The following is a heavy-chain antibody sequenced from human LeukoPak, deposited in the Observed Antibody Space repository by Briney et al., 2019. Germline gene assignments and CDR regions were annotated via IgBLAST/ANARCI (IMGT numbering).Heavy chain of an antibody. V-gene: IGHV4-38-2*01. J-gene: IGHJ4*02. D-gene: IGHD3-9*01. CDR3: ARGPSKVLRYFDWSSDYFDY. CDR1: GYSISSGYY. CDR2: IYHSGST. Sequence: SETLSLTCAVSGYSISSGYYWGWIRQPPGKGLEGIGSIYHSGSTYYNPSLKSRVTISVDTSKNQFSLKLSSVTAADTAVYYCARGPSKVLRYFDWSSDYFDYWGQGTLVTVSS.